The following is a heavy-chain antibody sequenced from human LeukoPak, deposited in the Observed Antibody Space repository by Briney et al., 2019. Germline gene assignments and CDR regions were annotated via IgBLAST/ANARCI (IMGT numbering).Heavy chain of an antibody. CDR1: GFTFSSYR. CDR2: IVEDGSET. CDR3: ARDPTRRFDL. V-gene: IGHV3-7*01. J-gene: IGHJ4*02. Sequence: SGGSLRLSCATSGFTFSSYRMTWVRQAPGKGLEWVASIVEDGSETYYLDSVKGRFTFSRDNAKNSLYLQMNSLRGEDTAVYYCARDPTRRFDLWGQGTLVTVSS.